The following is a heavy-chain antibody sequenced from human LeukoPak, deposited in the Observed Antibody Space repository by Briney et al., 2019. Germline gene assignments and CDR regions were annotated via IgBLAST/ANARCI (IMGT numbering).Heavy chain of an antibody. CDR2: INPNSGGT. J-gene: IGHJ4*02. Sequence: ASVKVSCKASGGTFSSYAISWVRQAPGQGLEWMGWINPNSGGTNYAQKFQGRVTMTRDTSISTAYMELSRLRSDDTAVYYCARRSIAARKCFDYWGQGTLVTVSS. CDR3: ARRSIAARKCFDY. CDR1: GGTFSSYA. D-gene: IGHD6-6*01. V-gene: IGHV1-2*02.